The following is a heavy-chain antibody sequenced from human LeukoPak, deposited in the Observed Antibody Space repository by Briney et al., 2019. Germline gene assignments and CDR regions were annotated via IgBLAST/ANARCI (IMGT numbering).Heavy chain of an antibody. J-gene: IGHJ4*02. V-gene: IGHV1-69*04. CDR1: GGTFSSYA. D-gene: IGHD3-22*01. CDR3: ARGDSSPYYYFDY. CDR2: IIPILGIA. Sequence: SVKVSCKASGGTFSSYAISWVRQAPGQGLEWMGRIIPILGIANYAQKFQGRVTITADKSTSTAYMELSSLRSEDTAVYYCARGDSSPYYYFDYWGQGTLVTVSS.